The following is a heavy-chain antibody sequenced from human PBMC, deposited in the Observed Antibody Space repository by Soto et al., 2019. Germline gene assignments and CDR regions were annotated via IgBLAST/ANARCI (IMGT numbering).Heavy chain of an antibody. CDR2: ISAYNGNT. CDR3: ARATAGYSSSWYLGY. D-gene: IGHD6-13*01. Sequence: QVQLVQSGAEVKKPGASVKVSCKASGYTFTSYGISWVRQAPGQGLEWMGWISAYNGNTNYAQKLQGRVTMTTDTSTSTAYRELRSLRSDDTAVYDCARATAGYSSSWYLGYWGQGTLVTVSS. V-gene: IGHV1-18*01. CDR1: GYTFTSYG. J-gene: IGHJ4*02.